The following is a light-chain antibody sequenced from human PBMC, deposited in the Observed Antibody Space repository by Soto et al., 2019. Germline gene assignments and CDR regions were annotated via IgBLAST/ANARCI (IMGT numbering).Light chain of an antibody. V-gene: IGLV2-14*01. CDR2: DVT. Sequence: QAVVTQPASVSGSPGQSITISCTGTSSDVGAYNHVSWYQQRPGKAPQLMISDVTNRPSGVSDRFSGSKSGNTASLTISGLQAEDEADYYCSSYAGSSTHWVFGGGTKLTVL. J-gene: IGLJ3*02. CDR3: SSYAGSSTHWV. CDR1: SSDVGAYNH.